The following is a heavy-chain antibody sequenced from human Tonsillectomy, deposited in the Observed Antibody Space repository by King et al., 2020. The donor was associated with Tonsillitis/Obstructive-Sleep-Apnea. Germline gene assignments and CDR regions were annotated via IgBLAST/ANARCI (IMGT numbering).Heavy chain of an antibody. D-gene: IGHD2-15*01. V-gene: IGHV4-34*01. Sequence: VQLQQWGAGLLKPSETLSLTCAVYGGSFSGSYWSWIRQSPGKGLEWIGEINHSGSTNYNPSLKSRVTISVDTSKNQFSLKLSSVTAADTAVYYCARGDIVVVVAARDYYYYMDVWGKGTTVTVSS. CDR3: ARGDIVVVVAARDYYYYMDV. CDR2: INHSGST. CDR1: GGSFSGSY. J-gene: IGHJ6*03.